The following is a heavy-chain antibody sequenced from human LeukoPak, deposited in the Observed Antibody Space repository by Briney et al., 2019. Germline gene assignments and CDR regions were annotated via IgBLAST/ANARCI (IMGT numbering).Heavy chain of an antibody. V-gene: IGHV3-NL1*01. CDR2: IGPDGGGI. J-gene: IGHJ4*02. CDR1: GFTFSSYA. Sequence: GGSLRLSCAASGFTFSSYAMHWVRQAPGKGLEWVSVIGPDGGGIQYVDSVKGRFTISRDTSKNTLYLQMNSLRAEDTAVYYCAKYAPPSTLLTRFFDSWGQGTLVTVSS. D-gene: IGHD2-21*02. CDR3: AKYAPPSTLLTRFFDS.